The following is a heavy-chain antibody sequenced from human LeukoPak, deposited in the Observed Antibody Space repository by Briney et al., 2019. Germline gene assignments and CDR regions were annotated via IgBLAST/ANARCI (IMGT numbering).Heavy chain of an antibody. D-gene: IGHD5-24*01. CDR1: GFTFSSYW. J-gene: IGHJ4*02. CDR3: TRVGYIDEGIDY. Sequence: GGSLRLSCAVSGFTFSSYWMTWVRQAPGKGLEWVANIKQDGSKKSYVDPVKGRFTISRDNAKNSLYLQMTSLRAEDTAIYYCTRVGYIDEGIDYWGQGTLVTVSS. CDR2: IKQDGSKK. V-gene: IGHV3-7*04.